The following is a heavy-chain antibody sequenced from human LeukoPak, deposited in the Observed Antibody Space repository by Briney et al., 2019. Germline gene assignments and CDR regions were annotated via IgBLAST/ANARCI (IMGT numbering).Heavy chain of an antibody. CDR3: ASQEGGSGSYYLNY. J-gene: IGHJ4*02. CDR1: GYTFTSYD. Sequence: ASVKVSCKASGYTFTSYDINWVRQATGQGLEWMGWMNPNSGNTGYAQKFQGRVTITRNTSISTAYMELSRLRSDDTAVYYCASQEGGSGSYYLNYWGQGTLVTVSS. V-gene: IGHV1-8*03. D-gene: IGHD3-10*01. CDR2: MNPNSGNT.